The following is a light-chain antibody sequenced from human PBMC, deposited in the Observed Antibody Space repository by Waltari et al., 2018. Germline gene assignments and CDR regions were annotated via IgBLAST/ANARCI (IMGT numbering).Light chain of an antibody. CDR2: GQD. J-gene: IGLJ3*02. CDR3: LSRDTTSTRV. V-gene: IGLV3-19*01. CDR1: SRRRYY. Sequence: SSELTQDPAVSVALGQTVSITCQGESRRRYYASWYQQRPGQAPILILYGQDNRPAGIPDRFSGSTSGNTASLTITGAQAEDEADYYCLSRDTTSTRVFGGGTRLTV.